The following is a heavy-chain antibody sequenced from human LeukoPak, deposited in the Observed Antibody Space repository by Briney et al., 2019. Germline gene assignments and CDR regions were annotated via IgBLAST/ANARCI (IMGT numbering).Heavy chain of an antibody. V-gene: IGHV4-31*03. J-gene: IGHJ5*02. CDR1: GGSISSGGYY. D-gene: IGHD1-14*01. Sequence: SETLSLTCTVSGGSISSGGYYWSWIRQHPGKGLEWIGYIYYSGSTYYNPSLKSRVTISVDTSKNQFSLKLSSVTAADTAVYYCARGRIGWLDPWGQGTLVTVSS. CDR3: ARGRIGWLDP. CDR2: IYYSGST.